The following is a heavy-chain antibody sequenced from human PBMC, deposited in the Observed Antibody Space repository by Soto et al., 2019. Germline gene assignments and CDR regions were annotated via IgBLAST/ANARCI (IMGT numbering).Heavy chain of an antibody. Sequence: VGSLRLSCAASGFTVSSNYMSWVRQAPGKGLEWVSVIYSGGSTYYADSVKGRFTISRDSSKNTLYLQMNSLRAEDTAVYYCAREPVVTAYYYYGMDVWGQGTTVTV. D-gene: IGHD2-15*01. CDR3: AREPVVTAYYYYGMDV. V-gene: IGHV3-53*01. CDR2: IYSGGST. CDR1: GFTVSSNY. J-gene: IGHJ6*02.